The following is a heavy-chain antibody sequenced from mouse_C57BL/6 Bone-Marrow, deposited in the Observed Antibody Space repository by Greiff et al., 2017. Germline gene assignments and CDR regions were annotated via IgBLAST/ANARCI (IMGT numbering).Heavy chain of an antibody. CDR3: ASMYYFDY. J-gene: IGHJ2*01. CDR1: GFNIKDDY. CDR2: VDPENGDT. Sequence: EVQLQQSGAELVRPGASVKLSCTASGFNIKDDYMPWVKQRPEQGLEWIGWVDPENGDTEYASKFQGKATITADTSSNTAYLQLSSLTAEDTAVYYGASMYYFDYWGQGTTLTVSA. D-gene: IGHD2-3*01. V-gene: IGHV14-4*01.